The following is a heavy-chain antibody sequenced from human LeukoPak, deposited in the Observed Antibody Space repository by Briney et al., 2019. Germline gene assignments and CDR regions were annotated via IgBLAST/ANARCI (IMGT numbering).Heavy chain of an antibody. CDR3: AKDSSSAGTDDY. CDR2: IWHDGSHK. J-gene: IGHJ4*02. CDR1: GSAFNTYA. D-gene: IGHD6-13*01. Sequence: GRSLRLSCAASGSAFNTYAMHWVRQAPGQGLEWVALIWHDGSHKFYSNSVRGQFTISRDNSKNTVSLQMNNLRPEDTAVYYCAKDSSSAGTDDYWGQGTLVTVSS. V-gene: IGHV3-33*06.